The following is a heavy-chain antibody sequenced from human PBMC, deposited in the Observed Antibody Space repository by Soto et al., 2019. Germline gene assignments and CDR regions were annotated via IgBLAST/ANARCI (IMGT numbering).Heavy chain of an antibody. Sequence: SETLSLTCTVSGGSISSSSYYWGWIRQPPGKGLEWIGSIYYSGSTYYNPSLKSRVTISVDTSKNQFSLKLSSVTAADTAVYYCARRGIPDYYYYGMDVWGQGTTVTVSS. CDR1: GGSISSSSYY. J-gene: IGHJ6*02. D-gene: IGHD1-26*01. CDR2: IYYSGST. V-gene: IGHV4-39*01. CDR3: ARRGIPDYYYYGMDV.